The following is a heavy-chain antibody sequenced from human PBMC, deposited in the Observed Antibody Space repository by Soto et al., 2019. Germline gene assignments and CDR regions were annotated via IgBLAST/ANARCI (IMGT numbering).Heavy chain of an antibody. CDR2: IVVGSGNT. J-gene: IGHJ3*02. CDR3: EAGPRGCGELFPDVFDI. Sequence: GASVKVSCKASGFTFTSSAMQWVRQARGQRLEWIGWIVVGSGNTNYAQKYKKRVTITRDMSTSTAYMELSNLRSEDTAVNYYEAGPRGCGELFPDVFDIGGQGKMVTVS. CDR1: GFTFTSSA. D-gene: IGHD3-10*01. V-gene: IGHV1-58*02.